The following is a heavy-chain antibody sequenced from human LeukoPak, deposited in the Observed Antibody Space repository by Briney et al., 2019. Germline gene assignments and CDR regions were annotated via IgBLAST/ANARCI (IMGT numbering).Heavy chain of an antibody. CDR1: GFTFDDYA. J-gene: IGHJ3*02. CDR2: ISWNSGSI. D-gene: IGHD6-13*01. CDR3: ASYEGIVDI. Sequence: GRSLRLSCAASGFTFDDYAMHWVRQAPGKGLEWVSGISWNSGSIGYADSVKGRFTISRDNAKNSLYLQMNSLRAEDTAVYYCASYEGIVDIWGQGTMVTVSS. V-gene: IGHV3-9*01.